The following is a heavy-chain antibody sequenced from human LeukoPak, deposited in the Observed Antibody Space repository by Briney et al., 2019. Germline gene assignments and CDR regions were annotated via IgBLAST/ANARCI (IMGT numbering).Heavy chain of an antibody. CDR3: ARPGSSGWYTGNWFDP. CDR1: GSSIGGSSYY. CDR2: IYDSGIT. D-gene: IGHD6-19*01. Sequence: SETLSLTCTVSGSSIGGSSYYWGWIRQPPGKGLEWIGSIYDSGITYYNPSLKSRVIISVDTSKNQFSLKLSSVTAADTAVYYCARPGSSGWYTGNWFDPWGLGTLVTVSS. J-gene: IGHJ5*02. V-gene: IGHV4-39*01.